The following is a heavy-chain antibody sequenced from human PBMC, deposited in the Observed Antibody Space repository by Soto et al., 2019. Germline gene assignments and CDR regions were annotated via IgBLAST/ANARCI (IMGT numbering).Heavy chain of an antibody. V-gene: IGHV4-59*01. CDR1: GGSISSYY. Sequence: SETLSLTCTVSGGSISSYYWSWIRQPPGKGLEWIGYIYYSGYTISNPSLRSRVTISVDTSKNQFSLRLTSVTAADTAVYYCARDLLRYGTRGMDVWGQGTTVTVSS. CDR3: ARDLLRYGTRGMDV. CDR2: IYYSGYT. J-gene: IGHJ6*02. D-gene: IGHD3-9*01.